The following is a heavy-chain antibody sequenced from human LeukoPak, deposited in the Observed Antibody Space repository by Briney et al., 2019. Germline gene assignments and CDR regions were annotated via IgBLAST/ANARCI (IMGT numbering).Heavy chain of an antibody. Sequence: ASVKVSCKASGGTFSNFAISWVRQAPGQGPEWLGGIIPIFGTAKYARKVQGRVAMSTDESKSTAYMELSSLRSEDSATYYCARQGGITVFGVAQPGGAFDIWGQGTMVTVSS. V-gene: IGHV1-69*05. CDR3: ARQGGITVFGVAQPGGAFDI. J-gene: IGHJ3*02. CDR2: IIPIFGTA. D-gene: IGHD3-3*01. CDR1: GGTFSNFA.